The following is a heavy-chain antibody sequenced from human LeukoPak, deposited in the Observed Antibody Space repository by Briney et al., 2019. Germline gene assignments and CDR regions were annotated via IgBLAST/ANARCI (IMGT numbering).Heavy chain of an antibody. V-gene: IGHV4-4*02. D-gene: IGHD3-10*01. Sequence: SGTLSLTCAVSGGSISSSNWWSWIRQPPGKGLEWIGEIYHSGSTNYNPSLKSRVTISVDKSKTQFSLKLSSVTAADTAVYYCARSGTYYNNWFDPWGQGTLVTVSS. CDR2: IYHSGST. CDR1: GGSISSSNW. CDR3: ARSGTYYNNWFDP. J-gene: IGHJ5*02.